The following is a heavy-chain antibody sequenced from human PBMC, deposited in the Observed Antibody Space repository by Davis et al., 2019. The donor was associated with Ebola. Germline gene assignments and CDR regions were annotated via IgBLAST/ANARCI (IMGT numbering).Heavy chain of an antibody. CDR3: AREIWLGENWIDP. Sequence: ASVKVSCKASGYSFIGYHIHWMRQAPGQGLEWMGWINPNSGDTNYAQTFRGGVTMTRDTSLSTAYMELNSLRRDDTAVYYCAREIWLGENWIDPWGQGTLVTVSS. CDR1: GYSFIGYH. J-gene: IGHJ5*02. CDR2: INPNSGDT. V-gene: IGHV1-2*02. D-gene: IGHD3-10*01.